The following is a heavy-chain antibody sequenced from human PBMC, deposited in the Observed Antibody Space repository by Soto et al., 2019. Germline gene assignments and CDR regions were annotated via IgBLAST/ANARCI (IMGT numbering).Heavy chain of an antibody. J-gene: IGHJ5*02. CDR1: GDSVSSTSTA. D-gene: IGHD3-10*01. CDR3: ARDRPFLWFGEINWFDP. CDR2: TYYRSNWYS. Sequence: SQTLSLTCAISGDSVSSTSTAWSWIRQSPSRGLEWLGRTYYRSNWYSDYAVSVKSRITINPDTSKNQFSLQLNSATPEDTAVYYCARDRPFLWFGEINWFDPWGQGTLVTVSS. V-gene: IGHV6-1*01.